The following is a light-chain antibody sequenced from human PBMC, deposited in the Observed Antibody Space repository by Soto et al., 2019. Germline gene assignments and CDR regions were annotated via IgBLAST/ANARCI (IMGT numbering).Light chain of an antibody. Sequence: QSLLTQPASVSGSPGQSITISCTGTSRDVGAYHYVSWYQQHPGKAPKLIIYEVGARPSGVSNRFSGSKSGNTASLTISGLQAEDEGDYYCSSYSTTTTPCVFGTGTKVTVL. V-gene: IGLV2-14*01. CDR3: SSYSTTTTPCV. J-gene: IGLJ1*01. CDR2: EVG. CDR1: SRDVGAYHY.